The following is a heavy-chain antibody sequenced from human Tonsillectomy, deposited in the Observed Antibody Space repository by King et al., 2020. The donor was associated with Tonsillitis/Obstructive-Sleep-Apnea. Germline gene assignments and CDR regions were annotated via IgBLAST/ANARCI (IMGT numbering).Heavy chain of an antibody. CDR3: ARAWGVPGAHRIDP. D-gene: IGHD2-2*01. CDR1: GYTFTSFG. V-gene: IGHV1-18*01. CDR2: ISAYSGNT. Sequence: QLVQSGAEVRKPGASVKVSCKASGYTFTSFGISWVRQAPGQGLEWMGLISAYSGNTNYEQKLQGRVTMTTDTSTSTAYMELRSLRSDDTAVYYCARAWGVPGAHRIDPWGQGTLVTVSS. J-gene: IGHJ5*02.